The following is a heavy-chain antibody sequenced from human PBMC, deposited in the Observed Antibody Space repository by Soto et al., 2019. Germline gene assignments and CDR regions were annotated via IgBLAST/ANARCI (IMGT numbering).Heavy chain of an antibody. V-gene: IGHV4-30-4*08. CDR2: IYYSGSS. CDR3: AKGRSGWLFDY. CDR1: GGSISGDYY. Sequence: SETLSLTCSVSGGSISGDYYWSWIRQSPEKGLEWIGYIYYSGSSYSNPALQSRLSMSLDTSKNQFSLKLRSVTAADTAVYYCAKGRSGWLFDYWGQGTLVTVSS. J-gene: IGHJ4*02. D-gene: IGHD6-19*01.